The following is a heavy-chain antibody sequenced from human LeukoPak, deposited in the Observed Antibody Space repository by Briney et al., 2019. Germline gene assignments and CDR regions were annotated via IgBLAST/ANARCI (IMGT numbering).Heavy chain of an antibody. CDR3: AKDRKGVVVPAATYFDY. Sequence: GGSLRLSCVASGFTFRRYAMSWVRQVPGKGLEWVSAIGGSGAGTYYADSVKGRFTISKDNSKNTLYLQMNSLRAEDTAVYYCAKDRKGVVVPAATYFDYWGQGTLVTVSS. CDR2: IGGSGAGT. J-gene: IGHJ4*02. CDR1: GFTFRRYA. D-gene: IGHD2-2*01. V-gene: IGHV3-23*01.